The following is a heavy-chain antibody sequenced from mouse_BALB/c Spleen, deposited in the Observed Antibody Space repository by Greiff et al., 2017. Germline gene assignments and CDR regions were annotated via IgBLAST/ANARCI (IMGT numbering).Heavy chain of an antibody. CDR1: GFTFSSYA. V-gene: IGHV5-9-4*01. Sequence: EVKLVESGGGLVKPGGSLKLSCAASGFTFSSYAMSWVRQSPEKRLEWVAEISSGGSYTYYPDTVTGRFTISRDNAKNTLYLEMSSLRSEDTAMYYCARTGKGFAYWGQGTLVTVSA. CDR3: ARTGKGFAY. D-gene: IGHD4-1*01. CDR2: ISSGGSYT. J-gene: IGHJ3*01.